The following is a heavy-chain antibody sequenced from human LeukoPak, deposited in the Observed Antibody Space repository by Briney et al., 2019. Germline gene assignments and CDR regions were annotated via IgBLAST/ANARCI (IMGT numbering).Heavy chain of an antibody. CDR3: ARDLGQWPYQYYFDY. CDR2: ISAYNGNT. CDR1: GYTFTGYY. Sequence: ASVKVSCKACGYTFTGYYMHWVRQAPGQGLEWMGWISAYNGNTNYAQKLQGRVTMTTDTSTSTAYMELRSLRSDDTAVYYCARDLGQWPYQYYFDYWGQGTLVTVSS. J-gene: IGHJ4*02. V-gene: IGHV1-18*04. D-gene: IGHD6-19*01.